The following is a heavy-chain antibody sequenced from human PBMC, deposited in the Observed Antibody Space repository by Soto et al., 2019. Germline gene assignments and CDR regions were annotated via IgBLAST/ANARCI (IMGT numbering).Heavy chain of an antibody. CDR2: IIPIFGTA. D-gene: IGHD3-22*01. Sequence: SVKVSCKASGGTFSSYAISWVRQAPGQGLEWMGGIIPIFGTANYAQKFQGRVTITADESTSTAYMELSSRRYEDTAVYYCAKYYYDSSGYYSDYYYGMDVWGPGTTGTVSS. CDR3: AKYYYDSSGYYSDYYYGMDV. V-gene: IGHV1-69*13. CDR1: GGTFSSYA. J-gene: IGHJ6*02.